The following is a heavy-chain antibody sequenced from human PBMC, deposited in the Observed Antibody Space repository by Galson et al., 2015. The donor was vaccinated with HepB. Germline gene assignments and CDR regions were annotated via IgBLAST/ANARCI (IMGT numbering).Heavy chain of an antibody. J-gene: IGHJ6*02. CDR2: ISSSSTYI. Sequence: SLRLSCAASGFTFSMYSVNWVRQAPGKGLEWVSSISSSSTYIYYADSVKGRFTISRDNANNSLFLQMDSLRAEDTAVYYCTRDEPLLEWFGWDFWGQGTTVTVSS. CDR3: TRDEPLLEWFGWDF. D-gene: IGHD3-3*02. CDR1: GFTFSMYS. V-gene: IGHV3-21*01.